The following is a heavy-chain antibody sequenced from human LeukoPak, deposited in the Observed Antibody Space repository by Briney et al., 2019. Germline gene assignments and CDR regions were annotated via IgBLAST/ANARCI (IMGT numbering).Heavy chain of an antibody. CDR2: VYYTGST. J-gene: IGHJ4*02. D-gene: IGHD5-18*01. CDR3: ATHVDATRGYYFED. CDR1: GGSISRNKYY. V-gene: IGHV4-39*01. Sequence: SETLSLTCTVSGGSISRNKYYWGWIRQPPGKGLEWIGTVYYTGSTSYNPSLKSRVTISVDTSKNQFSLKLSSVTAADTAIYYCATHVDATRGYYFEDWGQGTLVTASS.